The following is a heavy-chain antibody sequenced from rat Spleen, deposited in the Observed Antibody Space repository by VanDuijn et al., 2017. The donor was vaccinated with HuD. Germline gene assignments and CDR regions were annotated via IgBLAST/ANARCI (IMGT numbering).Heavy chain of an antibody. CDR1: GFSLTNYG. CDR2: ISSGGNT. V-gene: IGHV2S8*01. J-gene: IGHJ2*01. Sequence: QVQLKESGPDLVQPSQTLSLTCTVSGFSLTNYGVSWVRQPPGKGLEWIAAISSGGNTYYNSLFTSRLSISRDTSKSQVFLKVNSLQTEDTAMYFCARSGQLPGSPFDYWGQGLMVTVSS. D-gene: IGHD1-4*01. CDR3: ARSGQLPGSPFDY.